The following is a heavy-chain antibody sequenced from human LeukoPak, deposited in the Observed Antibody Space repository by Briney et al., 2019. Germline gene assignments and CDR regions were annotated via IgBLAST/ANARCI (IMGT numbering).Heavy chain of an antibody. V-gene: IGHV3-21*01. CDR3: ARDVYCSSTSCYLFGITDYYYMDV. CDR1: GFTFSSYS. J-gene: IGHJ6*03. Sequence: GGSLRLSCAASGFTFSSYSMNWVRQAPGKGLEWVSSISSSSSYIYYADSVKGRFTISRDNAKNSLYLQMNSLRAEDTAVYYCARDVYCSSTSCYLFGITDYYYMDVWGKGTTVTVSS. CDR2: ISSSSSYI. D-gene: IGHD2-2*01.